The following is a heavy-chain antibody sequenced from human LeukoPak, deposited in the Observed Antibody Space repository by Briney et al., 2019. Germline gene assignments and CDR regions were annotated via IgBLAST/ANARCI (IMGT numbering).Heavy chain of an antibody. V-gene: IGHV4-34*01. CDR3: ASEVRYCSSTSCYAGGTN. D-gene: IGHD2-2*01. CDR2: INHSGST. CDR1: GGSFSGYY. Sequence: SETLSLTCAVYGGSFSGYYWSWIRQPPGKGLEWIGEINHSGSTNYNPSLKSRVTISVDTSKNQFSLKLSSVTAADTAVYYCASEVRYCSSTSCYAGGTNWGQGTLVTVSS. J-gene: IGHJ4*02.